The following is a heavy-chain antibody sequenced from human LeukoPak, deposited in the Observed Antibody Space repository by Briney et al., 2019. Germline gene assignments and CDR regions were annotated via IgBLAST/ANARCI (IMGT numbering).Heavy chain of an antibody. CDR2: IKQGESEK. Sequence: GGSLRLSCVASGFTLSSYWMHWVRQVPGKGLDWVANIKQGESEKYYADSVKGRFTISRDNAKNSLYLQMNSLRAEDTAVYYCATAPGDPPNYWGQGTLVTVSS. CDR3: ATAPGDPPNY. D-gene: IGHD4-17*01. J-gene: IGHJ4*02. CDR1: GFTLSSYW. V-gene: IGHV3-7*03.